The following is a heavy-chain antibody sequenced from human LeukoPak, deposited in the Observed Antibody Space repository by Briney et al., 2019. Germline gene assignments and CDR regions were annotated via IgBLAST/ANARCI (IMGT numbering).Heavy chain of an antibody. D-gene: IGHD3-10*01. CDR2: INHSGST. CDR3: ARGRYYGSGSYYNVLDLDY. V-gene: IGHV4-34*01. J-gene: IGHJ4*02. Sequence: SETLSLTCAVYGGSFSGYYWSWIRQPPGKGLEWIGEINHSGSTNYNPSLKSRVTISVDTSKNQFSLKLSSVTAADTAAYYCARGRYYGSGSYYNVLDLDYWGQGTLVTVSS. CDR1: GGSFSGYY.